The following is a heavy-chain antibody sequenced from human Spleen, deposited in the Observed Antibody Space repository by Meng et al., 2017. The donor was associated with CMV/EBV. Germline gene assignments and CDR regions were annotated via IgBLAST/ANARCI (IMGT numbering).Heavy chain of an antibody. CDR2: INWDGGRT. J-gene: IGHJ4*02. CDR1: GFNFDDHG. D-gene: IGHD4-17*01. V-gene: IGHV3-20*04. Sequence: GESLKNSCAAPGFNFDDHGMTWVRQAPGKGPEWVSVINWDGGRTDYADSVRGRFTISRDNAKNSVYLHLNSLRAEDTAFYYCARDPYGEPYYYFDYWGQGALVTVSS. CDR3: ARDPYGEPYYYFDY.